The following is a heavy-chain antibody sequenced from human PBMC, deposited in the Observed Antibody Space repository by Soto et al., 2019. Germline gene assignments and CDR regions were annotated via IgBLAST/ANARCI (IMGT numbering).Heavy chain of an antibody. CDR2: IVVGSGNT. CDR1: GLIFTSST. V-gene: IGHV1-58*01. D-gene: IGHD5-12*01. J-gene: IGHJ5*02. Sequence: PSVKVACKTSGLIFTSSTVQWVRQARGQRLEWMGRIVVGSGNTDYAQKFHKRVTLTRDMSTSTVYMEMRSLTFEDTAIYYCARDYQTGRDGYLDPWGQGTLVTVSS. CDR3: ARDYQTGRDGYLDP.